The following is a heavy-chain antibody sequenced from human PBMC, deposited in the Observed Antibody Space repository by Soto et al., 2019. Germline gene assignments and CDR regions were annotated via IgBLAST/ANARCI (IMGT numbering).Heavy chain of an antibody. CDR3: ARDPTNDYGDDTFDD. J-gene: IGHJ4*02. CDR2: IIPSYDRT. V-gene: IGHV1-69*06. D-gene: IGHD4-17*01. Sequence: QVLLLQSGSEVKKAGSSGKVSCKASGDAFKSYAIHWVRQAPGQGLEYMGRIIPSYDRTKYAQKFQGRLTLPADMYTSTVYMEWSSLRSEDTAVYYCARDPTNDYGDDTFDDWGQGTKVIVSS. CDR1: GDAFKSYA.